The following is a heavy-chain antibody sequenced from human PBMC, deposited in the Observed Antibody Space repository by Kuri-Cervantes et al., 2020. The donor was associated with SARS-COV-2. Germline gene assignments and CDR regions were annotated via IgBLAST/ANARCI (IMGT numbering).Heavy chain of an antibody. CDR3: ARQVKVGNTGYHMDV. D-gene: IGHD3-22*01. V-gene: IGHV2-26*01. CDR2: IFSNDEK. CDR1: GFSLSNARMG. J-gene: IGHJ6*03. Sequence: SGPTLVKPTETLTLTCTVSGFSLSNARMGVSWIRRPPGKGLEWLVYIFSNDEKSYSTSLESRVTISKDTSKSQVVLTMTNMDPVDTATYYCARQVKVGNTGYHMDVWGKGTTVTVSS.